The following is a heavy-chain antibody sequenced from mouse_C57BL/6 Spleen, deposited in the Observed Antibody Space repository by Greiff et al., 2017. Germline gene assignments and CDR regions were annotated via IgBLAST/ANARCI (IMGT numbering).Heavy chain of an antibody. D-gene: IGHD1-1*02. V-gene: IGHV5-17*01. CDR2: ISSGSSTI. Sequence: DVKLVESGGGLVKPGGSLKLSCAASGFTFSDYGMHWVRQAPEKGLEWVAYISSGSSTIYYADTVKGRFTISRDNAKNTRFLQMTSLRSEDTAMYYCARPGGSYYFDYWGQGTTLTVSS. J-gene: IGHJ2*01. CDR1: GFTFSDYG. CDR3: ARPGGSYYFDY.